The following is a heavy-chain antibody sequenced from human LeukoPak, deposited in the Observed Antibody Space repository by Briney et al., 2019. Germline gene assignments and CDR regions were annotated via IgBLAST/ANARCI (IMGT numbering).Heavy chain of an antibody. CDR2: IYYSGST. V-gene: IGHV4-31*03. CDR3: ASESYDSSGYYWFDH. CDR1: GGSISSGGYY. J-gene: IGHJ5*02. Sequence: SETLSLTCTVSGGSISSGGYYWSWLRQHPGKGLEWIGYIYYSGSTYYNPSLKSRVTITVDTSKNQFTLKLSSVTAAAAAVYYCASESYDSSGYYWFDHWGQGTLVTVSS. D-gene: IGHD3-22*01.